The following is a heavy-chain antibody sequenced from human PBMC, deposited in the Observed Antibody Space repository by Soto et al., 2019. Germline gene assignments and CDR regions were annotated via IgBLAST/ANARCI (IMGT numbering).Heavy chain of an antibody. CDR2: IYYSGNT. CDR1: GGSITNYY. D-gene: IGHD3-10*01. V-gene: IGHV4-59*08. J-gene: IGHJ4*02. Sequence: SETLSLTCTVSGGSITNYYWTWIRQPPGRGLEWIGYIYYSGNTNSNPSLKSRVTISVDTSKNQFSLKLTSVTAADTAVYYCAQERAAGGRRITMVRGQQYHFAYWGQGTLVTVSS. CDR3: AQERAAGGRRITMVRGQQYHFAY.